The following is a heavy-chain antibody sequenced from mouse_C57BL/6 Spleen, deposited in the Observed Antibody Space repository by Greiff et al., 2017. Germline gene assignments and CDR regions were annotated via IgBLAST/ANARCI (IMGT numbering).Heavy chain of an antibody. Sequence: QVQLQQSGPGLVAPSQSLSITCTVSGFSLTSYGVSWVRQPPGKGLEWLGVIWGDGGTHYHSALISRLSISKDNSKSQVFLKLNRMQTDDTATYYCDKEYGSSPYFDYWGQGTTLTVSS. D-gene: IGHD1-1*01. J-gene: IGHJ2*01. CDR1: GFSLTSYG. V-gene: IGHV2-3*01. CDR2: IWGDGGT. CDR3: DKEYGSSPYFDY.